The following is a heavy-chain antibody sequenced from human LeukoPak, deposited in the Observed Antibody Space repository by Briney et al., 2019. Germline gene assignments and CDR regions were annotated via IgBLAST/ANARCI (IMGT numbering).Heavy chain of an antibody. CDR2: ISGSGGST. D-gene: IGHD6-19*01. CDR1: GFTFSSYA. V-gene: IGHV3-23*01. Sequence: GGSLRLSCAASGFTFSSYAMSWVRQTPGKGLEWVSAISGSGGSTYYADSVKGRFTISRDNSKNTLYLQMNSLRAEDTAVYYCAKGGQQWPYYFDYWGQGTLVTVSS. CDR3: AKGGQQWPYYFDY. J-gene: IGHJ4*02.